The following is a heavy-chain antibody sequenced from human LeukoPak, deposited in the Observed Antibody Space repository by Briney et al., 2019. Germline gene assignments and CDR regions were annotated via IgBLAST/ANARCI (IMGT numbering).Heavy chain of an antibody. Sequence: ASVKVSCKASGYTLTDYYMHWVRQAPGQGLEWMGRINPNSGGTNYAQKFQGRVTMTRDTSISTVYMELSRLRSDDTAVYYCARSARDGYNYQSYFDYWGQGTLVTVSS. J-gene: IGHJ4*02. V-gene: IGHV1-2*06. CDR2: INPNSGGT. CDR1: GYTLTDYY. D-gene: IGHD5-24*01. CDR3: ARSARDGYNYQSYFDY.